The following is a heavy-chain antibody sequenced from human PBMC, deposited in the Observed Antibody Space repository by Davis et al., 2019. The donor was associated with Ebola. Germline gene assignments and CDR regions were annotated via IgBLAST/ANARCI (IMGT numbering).Heavy chain of an antibody. V-gene: IGHV1-24*01. CDR1: GYTLTELP. CDR3: AVGGQDGGFDY. Sequence: ASVKVSCKVSGYTLTELPMHWVRQAPGKGLEWMGRFDPKYGETIYAQKFQGRLTLTDDTSTDTAYMELSSLRSKDTAVYYCAVGGQDGGFDYWGQGTLVTVSS. D-gene: IGHD3-16*01. J-gene: IGHJ4*02. CDR2: FDPKYGET.